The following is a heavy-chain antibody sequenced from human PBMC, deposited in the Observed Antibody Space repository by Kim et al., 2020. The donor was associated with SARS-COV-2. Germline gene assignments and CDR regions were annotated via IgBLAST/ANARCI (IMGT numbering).Heavy chain of an antibody. V-gene: IGHV4-31*02. CDR3: ARIGMYRGRYWFDP. J-gene: IGHJ5*02. D-gene: IGHD2-8*01. Sequence: NPSLKSRVTISVDTSKNQFSLKLSSVTAADTAVYYCARIGMYRGRYWFDPWGQGTLVTVSS.